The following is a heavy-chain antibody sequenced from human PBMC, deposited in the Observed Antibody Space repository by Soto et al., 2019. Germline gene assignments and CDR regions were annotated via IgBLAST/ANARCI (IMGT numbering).Heavy chain of an antibody. CDR3: ARVKYSTIFGVADY. CDR1: GFTFSSYS. CDR2: ISSSSSYI. J-gene: IGHJ4*02. V-gene: IGHV3-21*01. Sequence: GGSLRLSCAASGFTFSSYSMNWVRQAPGKGLEWVSSISSSSSYIYYADSVKGRFTISRDNAKNSLYLQMNSLRAEDTAVYYCARVKYSTIFGVADYWGQGTLVTVSS. D-gene: IGHD3-3*01.